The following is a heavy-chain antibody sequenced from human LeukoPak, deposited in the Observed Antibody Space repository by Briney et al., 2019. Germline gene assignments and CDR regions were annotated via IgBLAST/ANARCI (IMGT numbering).Heavy chain of an antibody. D-gene: IGHD1-1*01. Sequence: ASVKVSCKASGYTFTGYFMNWVRQAPGQGLEWMGWINPNSGGANYAQKFQGRVTMTRDTSISTAYMELSSLTSDVTAVYYCARGSSERDWFDLWGQGTLVTVSS. V-gene: IGHV1-2*02. CDR2: INPNSGGA. J-gene: IGHJ5*02. CDR3: ARGSSERDWFDL. CDR1: GYTFTGYF.